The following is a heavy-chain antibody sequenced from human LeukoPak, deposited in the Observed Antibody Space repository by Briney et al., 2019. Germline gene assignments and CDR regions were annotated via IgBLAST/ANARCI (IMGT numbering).Heavy chain of an antibody. Sequence: GGSLRLSCAACGFTYYSYVMSWVRQAPGKGVQWVSAISGTAGTSFYADSVKGRFTISRDNSKNTLYLQMNRLKAEDTAVYYCSKEGRGGLYYLNYWGEGALVSVSS. D-gene: IGHD3-10*01. CDR3: SKEGRGGLYYLNY. J-gene: IGHJ4*02. V-gene: IGHV3-23*01. CDR1: GFTYYSYV. CDR2: ISGTAGTS.